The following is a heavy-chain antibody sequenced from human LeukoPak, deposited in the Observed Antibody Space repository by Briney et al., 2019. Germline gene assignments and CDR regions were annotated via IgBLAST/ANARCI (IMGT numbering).Heavy chain of an antibody. CDR3: ARDGGLQDERTG. V-gene: IGHV3-7*01. Sequence: GGSLRLSCAASGFTFSSNWMSWVRQAPGKGLEWVANIKQDGSEKYYVDSVKGRFTISRDNAKNSLYLQMNSLRAEDTAVYYCARDGGLQDERTGWGQGTLVTVSS. CDR2: IKQDGSEK. CDR1: GFTFSSNW. J-gene: IGHJ4*02. D-gene: IGHD1-14*01.